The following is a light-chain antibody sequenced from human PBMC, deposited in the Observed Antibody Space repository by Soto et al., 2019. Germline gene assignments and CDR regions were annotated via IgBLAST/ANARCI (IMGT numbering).Light chain of an antibody. Sequence: DIQMTQSPSTLSASVGDRVTITCRASQFIDRWLAWYQQKPGKAPQYLIFDASSLYGGVPLRFIGSGSGTEFTLTIASLQPDDSATYYCRQYSGSSYTFGQGTNVEIK. V-gene: IGKV1-5*01. CDR1: QFIDRW. CDR2: DAS. CDR3: RQYSGSSYT. J-gene: IGKJ2*01.